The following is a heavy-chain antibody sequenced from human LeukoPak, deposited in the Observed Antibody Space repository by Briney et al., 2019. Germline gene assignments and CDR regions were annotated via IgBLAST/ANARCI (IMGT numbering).Heavy chain of an antibody. CDR2: INPIGGST. D-gene: IGHD3-3*01. V-gene: IGHV1-46*01. Sequence: RASVKVSCKASGYTFTSYYMHWVRQAPGQGLEWMGIINPIGGSTSYAQKFQGRVTMTRDMSTSTVYMELSSLRSEDTAVYYCARDLGGLRFLEWLSRSPAQRYYMDVWGKGTTVTVSS. CDR3: ARDLGGLRFLEWLSRSPAQRYYMDV. CDR1: GYTFTSYY. J-gene: IGHJ6*03.